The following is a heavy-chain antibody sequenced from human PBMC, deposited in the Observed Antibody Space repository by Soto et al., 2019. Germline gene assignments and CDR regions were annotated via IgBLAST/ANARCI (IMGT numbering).Heavy chain of an antibody. V-gene: IGHV4-39*01. CDR3: ARRRDYGDSYYYYYGMDV. CDR1: GGSISSSSYY. D-gene: IGHD4-17*01. J-gene: IGHJ6*02. Sequence: SETLSLTCTVSGGSISSSSYYWGWIRQPPGKGLEWIGSIYYSGSTYYNPSLKSRVTISVDTSKNQFSLKLSSVTAADTAVYYCARRRDYGDSYYYYYGMDVWGQGTAVTVSS. CDR2: IYYSGST.